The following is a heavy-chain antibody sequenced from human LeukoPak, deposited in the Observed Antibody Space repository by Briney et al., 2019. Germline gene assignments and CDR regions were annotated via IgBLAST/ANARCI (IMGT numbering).Heavy chain of an antibody. Sequence: PGGSLRLSCAASGFTFSSYVMSWVRQAPGKGLEWVSAISGSGGSTYYADSVKGRFTISRDNSKSTLYLQMNSLRAEDTAVYYCAKGRVRDSSWAPLDYWGQGTLVTVSS. CDR3: AKGRVRDSSWAPLDY. CDR1: GFTFSSYV. D-gene: IGHD6-13*01. J-gene: IGHJ4*02. V-gene: IGHV3-23*01. CDR2: ISGSGGST.